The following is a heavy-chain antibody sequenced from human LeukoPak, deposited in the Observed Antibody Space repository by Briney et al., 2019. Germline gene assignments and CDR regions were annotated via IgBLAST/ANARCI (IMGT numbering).Heavy chain of an antibody. V-gene: IGHV1-2*02. Sequence: ASVKVSCKASGYTFTGYYVHWVRQAPEQGLEWMGWINPNSGGTNYAQKFQGRVTMTRDTSISTAYMELSRLISDDTAVYYCARVATRFGIAAYWGQGTLVTVSS. CDR2: INPNSGGT. CDR3: ARVATRFGIAAY. CDR1: GYTFTGYY. D-gene: IGHD3-10*01. J-gene: IGHJ4*02.